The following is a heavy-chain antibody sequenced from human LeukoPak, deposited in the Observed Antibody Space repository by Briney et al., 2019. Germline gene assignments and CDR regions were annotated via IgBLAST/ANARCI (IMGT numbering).Heavy chain of an antibody. V-gene: IGHV1-24*01. Sequence: ASVKVSCKVSGYTLTELSMHWVRQAPGKGLEWMGGFDPEDGETIYAQKFQGRVTMTEDTSTDTAYMELSSLRSEDTAVYYCAKVGATKGAFDYWGQGTLVTVSS. CDR1: GYTLTELS. D-gene: IGHD1-26*01. CDR2: FDPEDGET. CDR3: AKVGATKGAFDY. J-gene: IGHJ4*02.